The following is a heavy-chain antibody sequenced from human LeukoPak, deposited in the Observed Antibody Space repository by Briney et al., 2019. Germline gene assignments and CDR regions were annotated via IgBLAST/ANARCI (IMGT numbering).Heavy chain of an antibody. CDR3: ARAARSGYSYDSFDY. CDR2: INSDGSST. CDR1: GFTFSSYW. J-gene: IGHJ4*02. Sequence: GGSLRLSCAASGFTFSSYWMHWVRQAPGKGLVWVSRINSDGSSTSYADSVKGRFTISRDNAKNTLYLQMNSLRAEDTAVYYCARAARSGYSYDSFDYWGQGTLVTVSS. V-gene: IGHV3-74*01. D-gene: IGHD5-18*01.